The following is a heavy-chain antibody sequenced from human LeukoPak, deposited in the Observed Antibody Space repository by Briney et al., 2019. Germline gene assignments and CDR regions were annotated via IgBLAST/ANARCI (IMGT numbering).Heavy chain of an antibody. D-gene: IGHD3-10*01. Sequence: GASVKVSCKASGYTFTSYDINWVRQATGQGLEWMGWMNPNSGNTGYAQKFQGRVTMTRNTSISTAYMELSSLRSEDTAVYYCARVVYGSGSYLVAFDIWGQGTMVTVSS. CDR1: GYTFTSYD. CDR3: ARVVYGSGSYLVAFDI. V-gene: IGHV1-8*01. J-gene: IGHJ3*02. CDR2: MNPNSGNT.